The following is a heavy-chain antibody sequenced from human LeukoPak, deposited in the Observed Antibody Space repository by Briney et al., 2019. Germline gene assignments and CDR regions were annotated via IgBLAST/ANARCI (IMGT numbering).Heavy chain of an antibody. CDR3: ARDLTMKSDWFDP. D-gene: IGHD3-22*01. V-gene: IGHV1-18*01. CDR1: GYTFTSYG. Sequence: ASVKDSCKASGYTFTSYGISWVRQAPGQGLEWMGWISAYNGNTNYAQKLRGRVTMTTDTSTSTAYMELRSLRSDDTAVYYCARDLTMKSDWFDPWGQGTLVTVSS. J-gene: IGHJ5*02. CDR2: ISAYNGNT.